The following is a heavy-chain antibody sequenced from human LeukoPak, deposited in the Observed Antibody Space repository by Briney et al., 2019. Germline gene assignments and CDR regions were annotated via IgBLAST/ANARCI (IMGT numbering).Heavy chain of an antibody. D-gene: IGHD2-2*01. V-gene: IGHV1-2*02. Sequence: ASVKVSCKASGYTFTGYYMHCVRQAPGQGLEWMGWINPNSGGTNYAQKFQGRVTMTRDTSISTAYMELSRLRSDDTAVSYCARGQYCSSTSCYNNWFDPWGQGTLVTVSS. CDR3: ARGQYCSSTSCYNNWFDP. CDR2: INPNSGGT. J-gene: IGHJ5*02. CDR1: GYTFTGYY.